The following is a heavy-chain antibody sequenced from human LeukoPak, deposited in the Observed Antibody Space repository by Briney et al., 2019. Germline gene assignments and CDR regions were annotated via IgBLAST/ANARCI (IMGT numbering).Heavy chain of an antibody. D-gene: IGHD5-18*01. J-gene: IGHJ4*02. Sequence: SETLSLTCTVSGGSISSSSYYWGWIRQPPGKGLEWIGSIYYSGSTYYNPPLKSRVTISVDTSKNQFSLKLSSVTAADTAVYYCARYPDPAMVLRDFDYWGQGTLVTVSS. CDR2: IYYSGST. CDR1: GGSISSSSYY. V-gene: IGHV4-39*01. CDR3: ARYPDPAMVLRDFDY.